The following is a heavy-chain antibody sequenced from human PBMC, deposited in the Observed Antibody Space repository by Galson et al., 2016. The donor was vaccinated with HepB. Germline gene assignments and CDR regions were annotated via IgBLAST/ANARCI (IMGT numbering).Heavy chain of an antibody. CDR1: GFTFSTYA. V-gene: IGHV3-23*01. Sequence: SLRLSCAASGFTFSTYAMSWVRQAPGKGLEWVSSIMGSDGRPYYADSGKGRFTIFRDNSKNTLYLQMNSLRVEDTAIYYCAKRSLPSGGDFDYWGQGTLVTVSS. CDR3: AKRSLPSGGDFDY. D-gene: IGHD2-15*01. J-gene: IGHJ4*02. CDR2: IMGSDGRP.